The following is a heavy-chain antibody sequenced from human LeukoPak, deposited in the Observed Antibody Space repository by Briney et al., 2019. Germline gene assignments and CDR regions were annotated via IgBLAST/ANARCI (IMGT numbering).Heavy chain of an antibody. Sequence: GGSLRLSCVASGFTFSSYWMSWVRQAPGKGLEWVATIKQDGSEKYYVDSVKGRFTISRDNAKNSLYLQMNSLRAEDTAVYYCARPHYYDSVYYYMDVWGKGTTVTVSS. CDR2: IKQDGSEK. CDR1: GFTFSSYW. CDR3: ARPHYYDSVYYYMDV. J-gene: IGHJ6*03. D-gene: IGHD3-22*01. V-gene: IGHV3-7*01.